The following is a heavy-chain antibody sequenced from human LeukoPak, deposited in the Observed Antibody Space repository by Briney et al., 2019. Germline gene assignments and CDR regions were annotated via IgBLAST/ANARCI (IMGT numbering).Heavy chain of an antibody. Sequence: GALRLSCTASGFTFGDYAMSWFRQAPGKGLEWVGFIRSKAYGGTTEYAASVKGRFTISRDDSKSIAYLQMNSLKTEDTAVYYCTRVPTRSTSCCWFDPWCQGTLVTVSS. CDR3: TRVPTRSTSCCWFDP. V-gene: IGHV3-49*03. D-gene: IGHD2-2*01. CDR2: IRSKAYGGTT. J-gene: IGHJ5*02. CDR1: GFTFGDYA.